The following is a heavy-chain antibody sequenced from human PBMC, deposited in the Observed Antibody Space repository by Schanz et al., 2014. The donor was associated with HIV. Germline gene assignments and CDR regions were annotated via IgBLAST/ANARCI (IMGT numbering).Heavy chain of an antibody. CDR1: GFTFSNYV. CDR2: ISYDGSTK. CDR3: AKTSITLGMDA. D-gene: IGHD1-20*01. Sequence: VQLLQSGGGLVQPGGSLRLSCVSSGFTFSNYVMGWVRQAPGKGLEWVAGISYDGSTKYYADSVKGRFTISRVNSKNTLYLQMNSLRAEDTAIYYCAKTSITLGMDAWGQGTTVTVSS. J-gene: IGHJ6*02. V-gene: IGHV3-30-3*01.